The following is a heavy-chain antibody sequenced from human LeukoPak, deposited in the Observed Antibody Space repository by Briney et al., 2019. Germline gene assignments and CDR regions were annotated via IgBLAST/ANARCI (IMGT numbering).Heavy chain of an antibody. CDR3: AKTTVTTSGILFDY. V-gene: IGHV4-30-4*08. CDR1: GGSISSGDYY. CDR2: IYYSGST. D-gene: IGHD4-17*01. J-gene: IGHJ4*02. Sequence: SQTLSLTCTVSGGSISSGDYYWGGLRQPPGKGLEWVGYIYYSGSTYYNPSLKSRVTISVDTSKNQFSLKLSSVAAADTAVYYCAKTTVTTSGILFDYWGQGTLVTVSS.